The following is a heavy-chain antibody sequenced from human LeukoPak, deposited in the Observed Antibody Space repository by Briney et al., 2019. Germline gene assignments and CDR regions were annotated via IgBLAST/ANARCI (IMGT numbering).Heavy chain of an antibody. CDR1: GYTFTGYY. J-gene: IGHJ4*02. CDR2: INGNSGGT. Sequence: VASVKVSCKASGYTFTGYYMHWVRQAPGQGLEWMGWINGNSGGTHYAQKFQGRVSMTRDTSITTAYMELSGLRSDDTAVYFCAGAGSYSSGWFYLDFWGQGTPVTVSS. V-gene: IGHV1-2*02. D-gene: IGHD6-13*01. CDR3: AGAGSYSSGWFYLDF.